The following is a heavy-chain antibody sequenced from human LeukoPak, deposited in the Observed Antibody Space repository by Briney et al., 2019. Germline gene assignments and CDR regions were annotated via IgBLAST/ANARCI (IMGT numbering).Heavy chain of an antibody. J-gene: IGHJ4*02. CDR1: RYTFTAYY. CDR3: ARGLGYSGYDYDY. CDR2: INPNSGVT. V-gene: IGHV1-2*04. D-gene: IGHD5-12*01. Sequence: ASVKVSCKASRYTFTAYYMHWVREAPGQGREWMGWINPNSGVTNYAQKFQGWVTMTRDTTISTAYMELSRLRSDDTAVYYCARGLGYSGYDYDYWGQGTLVTVSS.